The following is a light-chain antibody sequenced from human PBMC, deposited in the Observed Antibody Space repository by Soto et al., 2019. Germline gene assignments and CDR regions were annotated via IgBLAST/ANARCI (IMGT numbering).Light chain of an antibody. CDR3: QHYNTYSRT. J-gene: IGKJ1*01. CDR1: DIIGPW. Sequence: DIQMTQSPSTLSASIGDRVAITCRASDIIGPWVAWYQQKPGKAPKLLIYKASTLETGAPSRFAGSGSGTGFTLTITRLQPDDFATYYCQHYNTYSRTLGQGTKVEV. V-gene: IGKV1-5*03. CDR2: KAS.